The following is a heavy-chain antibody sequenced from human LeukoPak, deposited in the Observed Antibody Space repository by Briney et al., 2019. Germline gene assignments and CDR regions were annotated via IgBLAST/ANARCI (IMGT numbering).Heavy chain of an antibody. D-gene: IGHD6-19*01. CDR2: ISSSSSYI. Sequence: GGSLRLSCAASGFTFSSYAMSWVRQAPGKGLEWVSSISSSSSYIYYADSVKGRFTISRDNAKDSLYLQMNSLRAEDTAVYYCARVHSSGWYYFDYWGQGTLVTVSS. CDR3: ARVHSSGWYYFDY. V-gene: IGHV3-21*01. CDR1: GFTFSSYA. J-gene: IGHJ4*02.